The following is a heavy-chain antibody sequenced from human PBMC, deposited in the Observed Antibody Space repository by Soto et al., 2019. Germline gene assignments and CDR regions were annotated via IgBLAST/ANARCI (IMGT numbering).Heavy chain of an antibody. CDR3: ARHRGERLHLGELSLFDY. J-gene: IGHJ4*02. D-gene: IGHD3-16*02. V-gene: IGHV4-39*01. Sequence: SETLSLTCTVSGGSISSSSYYWGWIRQPPGKGLEWIGSIYYSGSTYYNPSLKSRVTISVDTSKNQFSLKLSSVTAADTAVYYCARHRGERLHLGELSLFDYWGQGTLVTVAA. CDR2: IYYSGST. CDR1: GGSISSSSYY.